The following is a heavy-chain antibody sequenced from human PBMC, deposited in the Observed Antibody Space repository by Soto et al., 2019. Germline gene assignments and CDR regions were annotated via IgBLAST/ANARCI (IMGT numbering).Heavy chain of an antibody. V-gene: IGHV1-18*01. J-gene: IGHJ4*02. D-gene: IGHD3-16*02. CDR2: TSAYNGNS. Sequence: ASVKVSSKASGYTFTSYGISWVRQAPGQGLEWVGWTSAYNGNSNYAQKYHGRVTMTRDTSTSTVYMELSSLRSEDTAVYYCARGFLWKRTELSLFDYGGQGTLVPVSS. CDR3: ARGFLWKRTELSLFDY. CDR1: GYTFTSYG.